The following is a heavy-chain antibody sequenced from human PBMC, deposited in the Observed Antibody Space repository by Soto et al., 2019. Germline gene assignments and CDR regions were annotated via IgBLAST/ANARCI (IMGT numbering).Heavy chain of an antibody. CDR3: SGITWFRGMDG. CDR1: GDSVSSNSAA. D-gene: IGHD3-10*01. Sequence: RALSLTCAISGDSVSSNSAAWNWIRQSPSRGLEWLGRTYYKSKWNNDYALSVKSRITINPDTSKNQFSLHLYSVTPEDTAVHDGSGITWFRGMDGWGQGTPVTVYS. CDR2: TYYKSKWNN. J-gene: IGHJ6*02. V-gene: IGHV6-1*01.